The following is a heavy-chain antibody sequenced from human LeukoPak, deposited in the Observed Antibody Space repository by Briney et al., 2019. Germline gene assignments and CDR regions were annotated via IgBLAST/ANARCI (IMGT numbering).Heavy chain of an antibody. CDR3: ARRLGTGTPEF. CDR1: GYIFANYW. D-gene: IGHD1-1*01. CDR2: VYPDDSDT. Sequence: GESLKISCKASGYIFANYWIAWVRQMPGKGLECMGIVYPDDSDTRYSPSFRGQVTISADKSINTAYLQWNSPKASDTAIYYCARRLGTGTPEFWGQGTLVTVSS. V-gene: IGHV5-51*01. J-gene: IGHJ4*02.